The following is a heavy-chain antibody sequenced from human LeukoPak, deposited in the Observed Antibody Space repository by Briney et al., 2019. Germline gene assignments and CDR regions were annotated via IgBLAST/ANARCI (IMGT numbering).Heavy chain of an antibody. D-gene: IGHD3-9*01. CDR1: GGSFSGYY. CDR2: INHSGST. V-gene: IGHV4-34*01. J-gene: IGHJ5*02. Sequence: PSETLSLTCAVYGGSFSGYYWSWIRQPPGKGLEWIGEINHSGSTNYNPSLKSRVTISVDTSKNQFSLKLSSVTAADTAVYYCASRLRYFDWLANNWFDPWGQGTLATISS. CDR3: ASRLRYFDWLANNWFDP.